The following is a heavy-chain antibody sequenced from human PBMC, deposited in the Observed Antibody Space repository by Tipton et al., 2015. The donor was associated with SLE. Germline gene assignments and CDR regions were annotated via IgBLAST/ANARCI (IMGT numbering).Heavy chain of an antibody. Sequence: TLSLTCTVSGGSISGHYWNWIRQPPGRGLEWIGYIFFTGSTNYNPSLRRRVTMSVDTSKNQFSLKLNSVTAAYTAVYYCARQWPGDVSAFAFWGQGTVVSVSS. V-gene: IGHV4-59*08. CDR1: GGSISGHY. J-gene: IGHJ3*01. D-gene: IGHD4-17*01. CDR2: IFFTGST. CDR3: ARQWPGDVSAFAF.